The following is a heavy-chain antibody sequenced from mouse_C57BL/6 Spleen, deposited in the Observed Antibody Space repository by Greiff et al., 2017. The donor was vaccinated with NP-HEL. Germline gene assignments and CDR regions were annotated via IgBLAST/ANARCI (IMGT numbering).Heavy chain of an antibody. CDR2: IYPGDGDT. Sequence: QVQLKQSGAELVKPGASVKISCKASGYAFSSYWMNWVKQRPGKGLEWIGQIYPGDGDTNYNGKFKGKATLTADKSSSTAYMQLSSLTSEDSAVYFCARRTVRRAYFDYWGQGTTLTVSS. D-gene: IGHD2-14*01. CDR3: ARRTVRRAYFDY. J-gene: IGHJ2*01. CDR1: GYAFSSYW. V-gene: IGHV1-80*01.